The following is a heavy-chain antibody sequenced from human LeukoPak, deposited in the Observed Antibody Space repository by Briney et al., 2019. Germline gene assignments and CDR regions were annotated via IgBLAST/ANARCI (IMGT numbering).Heavy chain of an antibody. J-gene: IGHJ4*02. CDR2: INWNGGSI. CDR1: GFTFDDYG. Sequence: GGSLRLSCAASGFTFDDYGMSWVRQGPGKGLEWVSGINWNGGSIGYADSVKGRFTISRDNAKNSLYLQMNSLRAEDTAVYYCARESRGYSSGWGNYWGQGTLVTVSS. D-gene: IGHD6-19*01. V-gene: IGHV3-20*04. CDR3: ARESRGYSSGWGNY.